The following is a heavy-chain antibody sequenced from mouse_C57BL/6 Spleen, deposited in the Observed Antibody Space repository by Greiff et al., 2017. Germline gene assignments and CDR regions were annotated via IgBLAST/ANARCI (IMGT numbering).Heavy chain of an antibody. J-gene: IGHJ2*01. D-gene: IGHD2-3*01. CDR1: GYAFSSSW. CDR2: IYPGDGDT. CDR3: ARRDDYFDH. V-gene: IGHV1-82*01. Sequence: QVQLQQSGPELVKPGASVKISCKASGYAFSSSWMNWVKQRPGKGLEWIGRIYPGDGDTNYNGKFKGKATLTADKSSSTAYMQLSSLTSEDSAVYCCARRDDYFDHWGQGTTLTVSS.